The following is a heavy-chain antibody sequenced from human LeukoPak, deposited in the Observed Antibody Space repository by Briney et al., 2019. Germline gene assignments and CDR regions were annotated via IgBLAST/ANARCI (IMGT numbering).Heavy chain of an antibody. CDR1: GGSFSGYY. Sequence: PSETLSLTCAVYGGSFSGYYWSWIRQPPGKGREWIGEINHSGSTNYNPSLKSRVTISVDTSKNQFSLKLSSVTAADTAVYYCARSRGSSGYYLIPYYFDYWGQGTLVTVSS. J-gene: IGHJ4*02. CDR2: INHSGST. V-gene: IGHV4-34*01. D-gene: IGHD3-22*01. CDR3: ARSRGSSGYYLIPYYFDY.